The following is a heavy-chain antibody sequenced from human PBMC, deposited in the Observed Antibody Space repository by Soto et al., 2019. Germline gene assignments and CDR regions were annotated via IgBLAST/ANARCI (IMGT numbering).Heavy chain of an antibody. V-gene: IGHV3-23*01. D-gene: IGHD4-17*01. CDR2: ISGSGGST. Sequence: PGGSLRLSCAASGFTFSSYAMSWVRQAPGKGLEWVSAISGSGGSTYCADSVKGRFTISRDNSKNTLYLQMNSLRAEDTAVYYCAKDPNDYGDYVVDYWGQGTLVTVSS. J-gene: IGHJ4*02. CDR1: GFTFSSYA. CDR3: AKDPNDYGDYVVDY.